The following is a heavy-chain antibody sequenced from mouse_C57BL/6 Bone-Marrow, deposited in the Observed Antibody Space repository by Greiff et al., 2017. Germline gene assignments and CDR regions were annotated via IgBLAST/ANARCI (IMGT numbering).Heavy chain of an antibody. CDR3: AIGNWADYAMDY. CDR1: GYTFTTYP. D-gene: IGHD4-1*01. V-gene: IGHV1-47*01. CDR2: FHPYNDDT. Sequence: QVHVKQSGAELVKPGASVKMSCKASGYTFTTYPIEWMKQNHGKSLEWIGNFHPYNDDTKYTEKFKGKATLTVEKSSSTVYLELSRLTSDDSAVYYCAIGNWADYAMDYWGQGTSVTVSS. J-gene: IGHJ4*01.